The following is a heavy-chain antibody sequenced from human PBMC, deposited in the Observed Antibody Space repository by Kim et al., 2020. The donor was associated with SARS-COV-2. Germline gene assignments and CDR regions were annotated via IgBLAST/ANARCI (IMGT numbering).Heavy chain of an antibody. J-gene: IGHJ6*03. CDR3: AREAGYGDYDYYYYVDV. D-gene: IGHD4-17*01. V-gene: IGHV4-30-2*05. Sequence: LKSRVTISVDTSKNQFSLKLSSVTAADTAVYYCAREAGYGDYDYYYYVDVWGKGTTVTVSS.